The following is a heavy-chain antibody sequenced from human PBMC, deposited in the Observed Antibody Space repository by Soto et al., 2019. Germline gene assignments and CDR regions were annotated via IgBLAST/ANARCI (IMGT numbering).Heavy chain of an antibody. J-gene: IGHJ4*02. CDR1: GYTFTGHH. CDR3: AKDCRHCSGGSCLQGH. D-gene: IGHD2-15*01. V-gene: IGHV1-2*02. CDR2: INPISGGT. Sequence: ASVKVSCTTSGYTFTGHHIHWVRQAPGQGLEWMGWINPISGGTKYREKFQGRVSITRDKSSSTAYMELSSLTSDDSAVYYCAKDCRHCSGGSCLQGHWAQGTLVTVSS.